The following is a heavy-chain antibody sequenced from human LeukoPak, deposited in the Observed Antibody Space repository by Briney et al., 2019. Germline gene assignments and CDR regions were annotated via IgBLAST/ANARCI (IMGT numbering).Heavy chain of an antibody. CDR3: ARVGTRMVTIVAPYYMDV. CDR2: IKKDGSEK. Sequence: GGSLRLSCAASGFTFSSYWMSWVRQAPGKGLEWVANIKKDGSEKYYVDSVKGRFTISRDNAQNSLYLQMNSLRAEDTAVYYCARVGTRMVTIVAPYYMDVWGKGTTVTVSS. J-gene: IGHJ6*03. V-gene: IGHV3-7*01. CDR1: GFTFSSYW. D-gene: IGHD5-24*01.